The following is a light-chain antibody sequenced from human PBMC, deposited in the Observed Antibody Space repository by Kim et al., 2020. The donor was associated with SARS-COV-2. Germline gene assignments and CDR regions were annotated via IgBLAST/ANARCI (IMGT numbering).Light chain of an antibody. CDR3: LQDYSYPWT. J-gene: IGKJ1*01. CDR1: QGISDH. CDR2: AAT. Sequence: AIQMTQSPSSLSASVGDRVTITCRASQGISDHLGWYQQKPGNAPKLLIYAATSIIRGVPSRFSGSGSGTDFTLTIRSLQPEDFATYYCLQDYSYPWTFGQGTKVDIK. V-gene: IGKV1-6*01.